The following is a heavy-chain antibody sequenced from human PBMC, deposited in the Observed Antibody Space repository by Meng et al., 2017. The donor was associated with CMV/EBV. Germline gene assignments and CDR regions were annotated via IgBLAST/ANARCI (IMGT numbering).Heavy chain of an antibody. D-gene: IGHD4-11*01. CDR1: GFNFSRYY. CDR3: ATCMTTVSTSNF. CDR2: ISSSGSYI. J-gene: IGHJ4*02. V-gene: IGHV3-21*01. Sequence: SYAACGFNFSRYYMKWVRQAPRKGLEWVSSISSSGSYISYADSVKGRVTSARDNAENSLCLQMNSLRAEDTAVYYCATCMTTVSTSNFWGQGTLVTVSS.